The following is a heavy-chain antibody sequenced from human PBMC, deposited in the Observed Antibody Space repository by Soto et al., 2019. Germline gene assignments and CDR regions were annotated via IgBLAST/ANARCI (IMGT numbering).Heavy chain of an antibody. Sequence: GGSLRLSCATSGFTFSNYALTWVRRAPGKGLEWVSAISGNGVSTYYADSVKGRFTISRDTSKNMLYLQMNSLRAEDTAVYYCAKNGGYDYYDSSGIDYWGQGTLVTVSS. CDR2: ISGNGVST. CDR3: AKNGGYDYYDSSGIDY. J-gene: IGHJ4*02. CDR1: GFTFSNYA. V-gene: IGHV3-23*01. D-gene: IGHD3-22*01.